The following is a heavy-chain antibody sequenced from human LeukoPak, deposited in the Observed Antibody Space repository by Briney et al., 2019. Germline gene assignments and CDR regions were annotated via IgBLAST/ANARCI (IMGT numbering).Heavy chain of an antibody. J-gene: IGHJ6*02. D-gene: IGHD3-3*01. CDR2: ISSSSSTI. CDR1: GFTFSSYS. V-gene: IGHV3-48*01. CDR3: ARIRYYDFWSGYSSYGMDV. Sequence: PGGSLRLSCAASGFTFSSYSMTWVRQAPGKGLEWVSYISSSSSTIYYADSVKGRFTISRDNAKNSLYLQMNSLRVEDTAVYYCARIRYYDFWSGYSSYGMDVWGQGTTVTVSS.